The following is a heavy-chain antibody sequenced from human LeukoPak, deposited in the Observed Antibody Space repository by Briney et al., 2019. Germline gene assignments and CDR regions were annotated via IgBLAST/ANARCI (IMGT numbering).Heavy chain of an antibody. CDR2: ISGDGGST. CDR3: ARESESSGWYDY. D-gene: IGHD6-19*01. V-gene: IGHV3-43*02. Sequence: GGSLRLSCAAPGFMFHDYAIHWVRQAPGEGLEWVSLISGDGGSTFYADSVKGRFTISRDNSKNSLYLQMNSLRSDDTALYYCARESESSGWYDYWGQGTLVAVSS. CDR1: GFMFHDYA. J-gene: IGHJ4*02.